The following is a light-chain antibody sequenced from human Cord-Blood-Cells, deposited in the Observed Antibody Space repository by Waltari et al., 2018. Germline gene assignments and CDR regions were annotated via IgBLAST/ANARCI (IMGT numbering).Light chain of an antibody. CDR3: QQYYSTPQN. CDR1: QSVLYSSNNKNY. Sequence: DIVMTQSPDSLAVSLGERATINCKSSQSVLYSSNNKNYLAWYQQKPGQRPKLLIYWASTQESGVPDRFSGSGSGTDFTLTISSLQAEDVAVYYCQQYYSTPQNFGQGTKLEIK. V-gene: IGKV4-1*01. J-gene: IGKJ2*01. CDR2: WAS.